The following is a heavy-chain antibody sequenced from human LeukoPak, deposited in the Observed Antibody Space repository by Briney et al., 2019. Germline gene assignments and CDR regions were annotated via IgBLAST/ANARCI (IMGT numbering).Heavy chain of an antibody. Sequence: GGSLRLSCVASGFIVSSNYISWVRQAPGKGLEWISILYSGGTAFYADSVKGRFTISRDNSKNTLYLQMNNLRADDTAMYYCARGRQCDYWGQGTLVTVSS. CDR1: GFIVSSNY. CDR2: LYSGGTA. D-gene: IGHD4-11*01. V-gene: IGHV3-53*01. J-gene: IGHJ4*02. CDR3: ARGRQCDY.